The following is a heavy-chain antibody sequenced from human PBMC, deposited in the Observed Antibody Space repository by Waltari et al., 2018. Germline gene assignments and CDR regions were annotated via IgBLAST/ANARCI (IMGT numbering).Heavy chain of an antibody. CDR1: GITFTNYA. J-gene: IGHJ4*02. V-gene: IGHV3-23*01. CDR3: ATPFYNWDDPLHS. CDR2: ISVSDGT. D-gene: IGHD1-20*01. Sequence: EVQLLESGGDLVQPGGSLRLSCAASGITFTNYAINWVRLAPGTGLGWGSAISVSDGTYYADSVKGRFTISRDTSKNTVYLQMNGLRAEDTAVYYCATPFYNWDDPLHSWGQGTLVTVSS.